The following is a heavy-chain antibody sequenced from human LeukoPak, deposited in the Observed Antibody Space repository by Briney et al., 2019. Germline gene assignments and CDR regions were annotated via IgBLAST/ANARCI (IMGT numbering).Heavy chain of an antibody. V-gene: IGHV3-7*05. J-gene: IGHJ5*02. Sequence: GGSLRLSCAASGFTFSSNWMSWVRQAPGKGLEWVANIKQDGSEKYYVDSVKGRFTISRDNAKNSLYLQMNSLRAEDTAVYYCARGGRYCSGGSCLGWFDPWGQGTLVTVSS. CDR1: GFTFSSNW. D-gene: IGHD2-15*01. CDR3: ARGGRYCSGGSCLGWFDP. CDR2: IKQDGSEK.